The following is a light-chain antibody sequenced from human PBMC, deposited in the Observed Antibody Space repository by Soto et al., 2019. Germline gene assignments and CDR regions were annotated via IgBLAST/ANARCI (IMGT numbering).Light chain of an antibody. V-gene: IGLV2-23*03. Sequence: QSVLTQPASLSGSPGQSITISCTGTSSDVGSYNLVSWYQQHPGKAPKLMIYEGSKRPSGVSNRFSGSKSGNTASLTISGLQAEDEADYYCCSYAGSSTFPYVFGPGTKVTV. CDR1: SSDVGSYNL. CDR3: CSYAGSSTFPYV. J-gene: IGLJ1*01. CDR2: EGS.